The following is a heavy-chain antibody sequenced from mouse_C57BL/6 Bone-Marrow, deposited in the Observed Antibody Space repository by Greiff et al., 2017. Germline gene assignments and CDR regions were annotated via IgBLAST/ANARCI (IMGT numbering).Heavy chain of an antibody. Sequence: EVQLQQSGPELVKPGASVKISCKASGYTFTDYYMNWVKQSHGKSLEWIGNINPNNGGTSYNQKFKGKATLTVDKSSSTAYMELSILKSEDSAVYYCARELDSSGYLYYAMDYWGQGTSVTVSS. J-gene: IGHJ4*01. D-gene: IGHD3-2*02. CDR3: ARELDSSGYLYYAMDY. CDR2: INPNNGGT. V-gene: IGHV1-26*01. CDR1: GYTFTDYY.